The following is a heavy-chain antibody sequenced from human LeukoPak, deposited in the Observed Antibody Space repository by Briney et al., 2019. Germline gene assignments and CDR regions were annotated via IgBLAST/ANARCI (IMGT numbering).Heavy chain of an antibody. CDR1: GFTFSSYS. J-gene: IGHJ6*02. CDR2: ISSSSSYI. CDR3: ARVTYYYGSGTYYHGMDV. D-gene: IGHD3-10*01. V-gene: IGHV3-21*01. Sequence: TGGSLRLSCAASGFTFSSYSMNWVRQAPGKGLEWVSSISSSSSYIYYADSVKGRFTISRDNAKNSLYLQMNSLRAEDTAVYYCARVTYYYGSGTYYHGMDVWGQGTTVTVSS.